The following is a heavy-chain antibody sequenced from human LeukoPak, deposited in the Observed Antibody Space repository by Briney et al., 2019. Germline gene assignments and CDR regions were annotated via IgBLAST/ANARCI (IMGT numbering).Heavy chain of an antibody. CDR3: AKASSRSFSSGYYGNAFDI. CDR2: ISWASGSI. J-gene: IGHJ3*02. D-gene: IGHD6-19*01. CDR1: GFTFDDYA. V-gene: IGHV3-9*03. Sequence: GGSLRLSCAASGFTFDDYAMHWVRQAPGKGLEWVSGISWASGSIGYADSVKGRFTISRDNAKNSLYLQMNSLRAEDMALYYCAKASSRSFSSGYYGNAFDIWGQGTMVTVSS.